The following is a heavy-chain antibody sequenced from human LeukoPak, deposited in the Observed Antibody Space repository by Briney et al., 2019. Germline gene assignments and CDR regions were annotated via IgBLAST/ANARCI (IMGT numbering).Heavy chain of an antibody. CDR2: IYQSGKT. Sequence: SETLSLTCSVSGYSISSGYYWGWIRQPPGKGLEWMGIIYQSGKTYCNPSLESRVTISVDTSKNQFSLKMNSMTAADTAMYYCARGFPGGQLSRYDYWGQGTLVTVSS. CDR1: GYSISSGYY. V-gene: IGHV4-38-2*02. D-gene: IGHD6-13*01. J-gene: IGHJ4*02. CDR3: ARGFPGGQLSRYDY.